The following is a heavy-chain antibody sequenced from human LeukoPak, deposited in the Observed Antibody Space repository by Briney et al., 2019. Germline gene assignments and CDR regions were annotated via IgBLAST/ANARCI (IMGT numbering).Heavy chain of an antibody. CDR2: FDPEDGET. CDR3: ATDLDSSGYTN. CDR1: GYTLTELS. J-gene: IGHJ4*02. D-gene: IGHD3-22*01. Sequence: ASVKVSCKVSGYTLTELSMHWVRQAPGKGLEWMGGFDPEDGETIYAQEFQGRVTMTEDTSTDTAYMELGSLRSEDTAVYYCATDLDSSGYTNWGQGTLVTVSS. V-gene: IGHV1-24*01.